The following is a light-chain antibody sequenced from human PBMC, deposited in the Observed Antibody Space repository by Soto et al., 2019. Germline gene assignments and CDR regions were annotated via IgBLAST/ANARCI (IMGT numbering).Light chain of an antibody. CDR3: QQSYSTPYT. V-gene: IGKV1-39*01. Sequence: DIQMTQSPSSLSASVGDRVTITCRASQSLSDYLNWYQQKPGKAPNLLIFAASSLQKGVPSRFIGSGSGTDFTLTISSLQPEDIATYYCQQSYSTPYTFGQGTKLEIK. CDR2: AAS. J-gene: IGKJ2*01. CDR1: QSLSDY.